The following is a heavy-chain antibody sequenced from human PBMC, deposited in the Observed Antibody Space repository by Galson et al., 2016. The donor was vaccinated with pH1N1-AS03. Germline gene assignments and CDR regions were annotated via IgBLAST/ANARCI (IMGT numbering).Heavy chain of an antibody. Sequence: LSLTCTVSGDSVSSGPYYWAWIRQPPGKGLEWIGHIYYSGGTNYNPSLKSRVTISVDTSKNQFSLKLSSVTAADTAVYYCARFRSSWTFYYGLDVWGQGTTVTVSS. V-gene: IGHV4-61*01. CDR1: GDSVSSGPYY. J-gene: IGHJ6*02. CDR3: ARFRSSWTFYYGLDV. CDR2: IYYSGGT. D-gene: IGHD6-13*01.